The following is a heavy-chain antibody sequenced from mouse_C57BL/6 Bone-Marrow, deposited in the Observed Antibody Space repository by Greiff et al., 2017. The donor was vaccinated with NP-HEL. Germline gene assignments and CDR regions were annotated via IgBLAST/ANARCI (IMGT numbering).Heavy chain of an antibody. CDR3: ARLDLILPQGAMDD. J-gene: IGHJ4*01. D-gene: IGHD1-1*01. CDR2: IDPSDSYT. CDR1: GYTFTSYW. V-gene: IGHV1-69*01. Sequence: QVQLQQPGAELVMPGASVKLSCKASGYTFTSYWMHWVKPRPGQGLEWIGEIDPSDSYTNYNQKFKGKSTLTVDKSSNTAYMQLSSLTSEDSAVYYCARLDLILPQGAMDDWGQGTSVTVSS.